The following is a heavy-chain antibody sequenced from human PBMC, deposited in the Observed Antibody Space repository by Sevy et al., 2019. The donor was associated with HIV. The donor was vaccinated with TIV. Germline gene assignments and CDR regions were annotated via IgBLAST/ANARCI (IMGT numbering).Heavy chain of an antibody. V-gene: IGHV3-23*01. Sequence: GGSLRLSCAASGFTFSSYAMSWVRQAPKKGLEWVSTISASGGTTYYADSVKGRFIISRDNSKNTLYLQMNTLRAEDTAVYYCANQEHSSGWYYFDYWGQGTLVTVSS. D-gene: IGHD6-19*01. CDR1: GFTFSSYA. J-gene: IGHJ4*02. CDR2: ISASGGTT. CDR3: ANQEHSSGWYYFDY.